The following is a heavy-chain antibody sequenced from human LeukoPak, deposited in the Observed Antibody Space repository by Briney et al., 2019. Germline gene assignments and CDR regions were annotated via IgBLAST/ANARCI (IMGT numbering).Heavy chain of an antibody. CDR2: IWYDGSNK. CDR1: GFTFSSYG. D-gene: IGHD3-22*01. CDR3: ARGSHYYDSSGYLSN. J-gene: IGHJ4*02. Sequence: GRSLRLSCAASGFTFSSYGMHWVRQAPGKGLEWVAVIWYDGSNKYYADSVKGRFTISRDNSKNTLYLQMNSLRAEDTAVYYCARGSHYYDSSGYLSNWGLGTLVTVSS. V-gene: IGHV3-33*01.